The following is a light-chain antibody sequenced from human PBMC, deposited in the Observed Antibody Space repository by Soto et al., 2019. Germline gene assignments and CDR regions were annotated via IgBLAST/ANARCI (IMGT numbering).Light chain of an antibody. CDR1: QSVASN. Sequence: EIVMTQSPAILSVSPGEGATVSCRASQSVASNLDWYQQKPGQAPRLLIYGASTRATGIPSRFSGSGSGTEFTIPISSMQPEDVSATYCQQHIYWPPLTFGVGTKVEI. V-gene: IGKV3-15*01. CDR3: QQHIYWPPLT. J-gene: IGKJ4*01. CDR2: GAS.